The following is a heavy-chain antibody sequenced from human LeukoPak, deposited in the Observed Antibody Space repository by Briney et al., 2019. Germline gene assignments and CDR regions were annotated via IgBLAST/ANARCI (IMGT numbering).Heavy chain of an antibody. V-gene: IGHV3-66*01. J-gene: IGHJ3*02. CDR2: IYSGGST. D-gene: IGHD1-26*01. CDR1: GFTVSSNY. Sequence: GGSLRLSCAASGFTVSSNYMSWVRQAPGKGLEWVSVIYSGGSTYYADSVKGRFTISRDNSKNTLYLQMNSLRAEDTAVYYCARVIVSHAFDIWGQGTMVTVSS. CDR3: ARVIVSHAFDI.